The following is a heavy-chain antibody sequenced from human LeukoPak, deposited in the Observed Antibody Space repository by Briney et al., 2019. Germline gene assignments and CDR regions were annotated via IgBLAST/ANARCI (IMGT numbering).Heavy chain of an antibody. V-gene: IGHV3-53*01. CDR3: ASVYGWGSYYNRNAFDI. CDR1: GFTVSSNY. D-gene: IGHD3-10*01. J-gene: IGHJ3*02. Sequence: GGSLRLSCAASGFTVSSNYMSWVRKAPRKGKELVSVIYSGGSTYYADSVTGRFTISRDKSKNTLYLQINSLRAEDTAVYYCASVYGWGSYYNRNAFDIWGQGTMVTVSS. CDR2: IYSGGST.